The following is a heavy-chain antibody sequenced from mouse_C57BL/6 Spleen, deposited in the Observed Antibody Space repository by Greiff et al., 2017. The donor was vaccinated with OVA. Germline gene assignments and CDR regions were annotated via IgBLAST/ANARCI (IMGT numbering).Heavy chain of an antibody. Sequence: QVQLQQSGAELVKPGASVKISCKASGYAFSSYWMNWVKQRPGKGLEWIGQIYPGDGDTNYNGKFKGKATLTADKSSSTAYMQLSSLTSEDSAVYFCARYDDGYYRYFDVWGTGTTVTVSS. CDR3: ARYDDGYYRYFDV. D-gene: IGHD2-3*01. J-gene: IGHJ1*03. V-gene: IGHV1-80*01. CDR2: IYPGDGDT. CDR1: GYAFSSYW.